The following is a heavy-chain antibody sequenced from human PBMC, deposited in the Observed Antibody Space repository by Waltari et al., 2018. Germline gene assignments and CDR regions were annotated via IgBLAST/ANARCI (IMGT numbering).Heavy chain of an antibody. V-gene: IGHV4-34*01. CDR1: GGSLRGYY. Sequence: QVHLQQWGAGLLRPSETLSLICAVYGGSLRGYYWGWIRQPPGKGLAWIGKSNHIPSSNYNPSLRSRVHMSIDTSQNQVSLQLTSVTAADTGVYYCVRLEDCTGPGGNCYSGAPFAVDVWGQGTTVTVPS. D-gene: IGHD2-8*02. CDR2: SNHIPSS. CDR3: VRLEDCTGPGGNCYSGAPFAVDV. J-gene: IGHJ6*02.